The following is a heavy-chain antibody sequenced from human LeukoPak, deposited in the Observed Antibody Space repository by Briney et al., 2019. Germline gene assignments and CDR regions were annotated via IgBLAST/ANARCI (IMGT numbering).Heavy chain of an antibody. CDR2: ISYDETNK. CDR1: GFTFSSYA. D-gene: IGHD7-27*01. V-gene: IGHV3-30-3*01. CDR3: TFPNWDRGIDS. J-gene: IGHJ4*02. Sequence: PGGSLRLSCAASGFTFSSYAMHWVRQAPGKGLEWVAVISYDETNKYYADSVKGRFTISRDNSKNTLYLQMDSLKTEDTAVYYCTFPNWDRGIDSWGQGTLVTVSS.